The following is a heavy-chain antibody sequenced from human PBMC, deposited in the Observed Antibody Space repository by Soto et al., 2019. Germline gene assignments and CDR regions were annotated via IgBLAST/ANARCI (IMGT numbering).Heavy chain of an antibody. J-gene: IGHJ4*02. CDR2: INAGNGNT. V-gene: IGHV1-3*01. D-gene: IGHD6-19*01. CDR3: ATSGFSMAVAGGTEYYFNY. Sequence: ASVKVSCKASGYTFTSYAMHWVRQAPGQRLDWMGGINAGNGNTKYSQKFQGRVTITRDTSASTAYMELSRLRSDDTAVYYCATSGFSMAVAGGTEYYFNYWGRGTRVPVS. CDR1: GYTFTSYA.